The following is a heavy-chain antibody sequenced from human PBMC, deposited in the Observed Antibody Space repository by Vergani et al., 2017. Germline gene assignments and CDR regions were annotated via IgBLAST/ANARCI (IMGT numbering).Heavy chain of an antibody. V-gene: IGHV5-51*01. CDR2: IHPADSGT. Sequence: EVQLVQSGAEVKKPGESLKISRQISGYSFTNYWIGWVRQMPGKGLEWMGIIHPADSGTKHSPSFQGQVTISVDKSISTADLQRSSLRASDSAMYYFARLYGRDNSGSKYFAYWGQGTLVTVSS. CDR1: GYSFTNYW. D-gene: IGHD1-26*01. CDR3: ARLYGRDNSGSKYFAY. J-gene: IGHJ4*02.